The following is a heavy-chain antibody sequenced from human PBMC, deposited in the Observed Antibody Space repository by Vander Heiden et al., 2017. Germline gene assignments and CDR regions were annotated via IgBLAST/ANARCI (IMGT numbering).Heavy chain of an antibody. CDR1: GGTFSSYA. V-gene: IGHV1-69*01. Sequence: QVQLVQSGAEVKKPGSSVKVSCKASGGTFSSYAISWVRQAPGQGLEWMGGIIPIFGTANYAQKFQGRVTITADESTSTAYMELSSLRSEDTAVYYCARSGNIYCSGGSCYSWFDPWGQGTLVTVSS. D-gene: IGHD2-15*01. CDR3: ARSGNIYCSGGSCYSWFDP. J-gene: IGHJ5*02. CDR2: IIPIFGTA.